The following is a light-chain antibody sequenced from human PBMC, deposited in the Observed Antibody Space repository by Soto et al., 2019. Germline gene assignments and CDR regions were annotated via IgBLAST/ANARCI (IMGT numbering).Light chain of an antibody. J-gene: IGLJ2*01. Sequence: SYVLTQSPSLSVAPGQTASISCAGENLGTFSMHWYQQKPGQAPVLVVHDDTDRSYGIPDRFSGSNSGNTATLTISRVEAGDEADYYCQVWDRSTYQMVFGGGTKLTVL. CDR2: DDT. V-gene: IGLV3-21*02. CDR1: NLGTFS. CDR3: QVWDRSTYQMV.